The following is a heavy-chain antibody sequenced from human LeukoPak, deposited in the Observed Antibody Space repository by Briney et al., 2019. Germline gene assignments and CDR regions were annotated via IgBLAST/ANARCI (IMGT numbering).Heavy chain of an antibody. J-gene: IGHJ5*02. Sequence: PGGSLRLSCAASGFTFSSYAMHWVRQAPGKGLEYVSAISGNGGNTFYANSVKGRFTISRDNSKNTLYLQMGSLKPENMAVYYCARDGGPYVIPSNWFDPWGQGTLVTVSS. CDR3: ARDGGPYVIPSNWFDP. CDR1: GFTFSSYA. D-gene: IGHD3-16*01. CDR2: ISGNGGNT. V-gene: IGHV3-64*01.